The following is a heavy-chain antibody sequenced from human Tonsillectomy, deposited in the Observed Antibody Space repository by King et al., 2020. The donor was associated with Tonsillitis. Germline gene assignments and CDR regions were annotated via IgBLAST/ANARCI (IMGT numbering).Heavy chain of an antibody. V-gene: IGHV3-30*18. CDR2: ISYDGSNK. D-gene: IGHD5-24*01. CDR3: AKDLGEMATISPVH. J-gene: IGHJ4*02. Sequence: QLVQSGGGVVQPGRSLRLSCAASGFTFSSYGLHWVRQAPGKGLEWVAFISYDGSNKYYADSVKGRFTISRDNSKNTLYLQMNSLRAEDTAVYYCAKDLGEMATISPVHWGQGTLVTVSS. CDR1: GFTFSSYG.